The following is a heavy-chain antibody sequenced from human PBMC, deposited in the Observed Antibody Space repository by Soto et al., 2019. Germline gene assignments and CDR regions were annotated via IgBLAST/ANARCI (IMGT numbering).Heavy chain of an antibody. CDR3: ARSVAVPGAHIDY. V-gene: IGHV4-59*01. D-gene: IGHD6-19*01. CDR1: GGSISVSY. CDR2: VYYTGST. Sequence: SXTLSLPCSVSGGSISVSYWSWIRQSPGKGLEWLGYVYYTGSTNYSPSLRSRVSISVDTSKNEFSLRLSSVTAADTAVYFCARSVAVPGAHIDYWGQGTQVTVSS. J-gene: IGHJ4*02.